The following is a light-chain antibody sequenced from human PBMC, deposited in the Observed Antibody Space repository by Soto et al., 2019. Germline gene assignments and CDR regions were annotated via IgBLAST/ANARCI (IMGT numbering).Light chain of an antibody. CDR2: EVS. J-gene: IGLJ3*02. CDR1: SSDVGAYKY. CDR3: SSYTTSGTLV. V-gene: IGLV2-14*01. Sequence: QSALTQPASVSGSLGQSITISCTGTSSDVGAYKYVSWYQQYPGKAPKLMIYEVSDRPSGVSFRFSGSKSGNTASLTISGIKAEDEADYYCSSYTTSGTLVFGGGTKLTVL.